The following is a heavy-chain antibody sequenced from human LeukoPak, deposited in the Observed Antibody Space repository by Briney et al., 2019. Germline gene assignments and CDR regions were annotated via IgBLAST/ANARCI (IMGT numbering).Heavy chain of an antibody. V-gene: IGHV3-23*01. D-gene: IGHD2-2*01. CDR1: GFTFSTYA. CDR2: ISDSGGST. CDR3: TRHDPAKYFDY. J-gene: IGHJ4*02. Sequence: GGSLRLSCAASGFTFSTYAMSWVRQAPGKGLEWVSTISDSGGSTYYADSVKGRLTISRDNSKHTLYLQMNRLRAEDTAVYYCTRHDPAKYFDYWGQGTLVTVSS.